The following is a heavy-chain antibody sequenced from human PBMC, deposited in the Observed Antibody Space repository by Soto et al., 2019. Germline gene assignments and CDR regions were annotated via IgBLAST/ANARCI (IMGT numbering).Heavy chain of an antibody. Sequence: QVQLHQWGAGLLKASETLSLTCNVSVPSFTSYYWTWVRQAPGKGLEWIGEGNHRGDNTYNPSLGGRVAISVDTSKNEFALKLTSVTGGDTGVYFCGRGGGYRRFVDYWGQGTLVTVSS. J-gene: IGHJ4*02. CDR2: GNHRGDN. D-gene: IGHD5-12*01. CDR3: GRGGGYRRFVDY. CDR1: VPSFTSYY. V-gene: IGHV4-34*01.